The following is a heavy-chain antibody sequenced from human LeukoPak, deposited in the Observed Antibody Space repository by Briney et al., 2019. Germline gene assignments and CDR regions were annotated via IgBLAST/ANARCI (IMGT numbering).Heavy chain of an antibody. CDR1: GFTFSSYS. CDR3: AKAYGSRIAVAGFDY. D-gene: IGHD6-19*01. V-gene: IGHV3-21*04. CDR2: ITSSSSYI. J-gene: IGHJ4*02. Sequence: PGGSLRLSCAASGFTFSSYSMNWVRQAPGKGLEWVSSITSSSSYIYYADSVKGRFTISRDNAKNSLYLQMNSLRAEDTALYYCAKAYGSRIAVAGFDYWGQGTLVTVSS.